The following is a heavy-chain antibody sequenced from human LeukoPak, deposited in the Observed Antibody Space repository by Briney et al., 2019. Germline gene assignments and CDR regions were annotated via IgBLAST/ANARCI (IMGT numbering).Heavy chain of an antibody. CDR1: GGSVSNYY. D-gene: IGHD6-19*01. J-gene: IGHJ4*02. Sequence: SETLSLTCSVSGGSVSNYYWSWIRQPPGKGLEWIGYIYYSGSTNYNPSLKSRVTIPVDTSKNQFSLKLSSVTAADTAVYYCARVGAVAVPVDWGQGTLVTVSS. CDR3: ARVGAVAVPVD. V-gene: IGHV4-59*02. CDR2: IYYSGST.